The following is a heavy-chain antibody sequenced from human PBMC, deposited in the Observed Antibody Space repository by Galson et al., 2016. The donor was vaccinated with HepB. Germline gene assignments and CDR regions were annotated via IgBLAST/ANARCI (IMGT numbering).Heavy chain of an antibody. CDR1: GSSLSASTMC. Sequence: PALVKPTQTLTLTCSFSGSSLSASTMCVSWIRQPPGKALEWLALLDWDDDKYYSSSLQTRLAISRDAPNNQVVLTMTNLDPTDTATYYCARAHDTSCWFWAFDFWGQGALVTVSS. V-gene: IGHV2-70*01. CDR3: ARAHDTSCWFWAFDF. D-gene: IGHD6-19*01. CDR2: LDWDDDK. J-gene: IGHJ4*01.